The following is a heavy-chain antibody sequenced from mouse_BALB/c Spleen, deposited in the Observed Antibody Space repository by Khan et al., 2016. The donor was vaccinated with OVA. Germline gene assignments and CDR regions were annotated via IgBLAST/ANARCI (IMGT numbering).Heavy chain of an antibody. CDR3: ARVGYNGTMDS. V-gene: IGHV9-3-1*01. Sequence: QIQLVQSGPELKKPGETVKISCKASGYTFRNNGMNWVKQTPGKGLKWMGWINTYTGDPTYADDFKGRFAFSLETPADTAYLQINNLKNEDTATYFCARVGYNGTMDSWGQGTSVTVSS. D-gene: IGHD2-14*01. CDR1: GYTFRNNG. CDR2: INTYTGDP. J-gene: IGHJ4*01.